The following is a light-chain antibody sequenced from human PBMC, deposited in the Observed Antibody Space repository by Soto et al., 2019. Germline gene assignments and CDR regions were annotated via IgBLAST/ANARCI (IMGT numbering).Light chain of an antibody. CDR1: SSDVGSYKL. Sequence: QSALTQPASVSGSPGQSITISCTETSSDVGSYKLVSWYQQHPGKAPKVMIYEGSKRPSGVSNRFSGSTSGNAASLTISGLQAEDEADYYCCSYVGTTTWVFGGGTKLTVL. CDR2: EGS. CDR3: CSYVGTTTWV. J-gene: IGLJ3*02. V-gene: IGLV2-23*01.